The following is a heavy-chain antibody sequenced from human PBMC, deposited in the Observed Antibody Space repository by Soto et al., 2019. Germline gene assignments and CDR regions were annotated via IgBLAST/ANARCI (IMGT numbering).Heavy chain of an antibody. J-gene: IGHJ4*02. CDR1: GGPFSSYA. Sequence: ASVKVSCKASGGPFSSYAISWVRQAPGQGLEWMGGIIPIFGTANYAQKFQGRVTITADESTSTAYMELSSLRSEDTAVYYCATFYDSTAYPYWGQGTLVTVSS. V-gene: IGHV1-69*13. D-gene: IGHD3-22*01. CDR2: IIPIFGTA. CDR3: ATFYDSTAYPY.